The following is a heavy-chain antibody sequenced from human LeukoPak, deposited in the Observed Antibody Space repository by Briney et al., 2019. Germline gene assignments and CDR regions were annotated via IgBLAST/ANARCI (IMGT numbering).Heavy chain of an antibody. CDR3: ARDGSVDTAMHDAFDI. D-gene: IGHD5-18*01. V-gene: IGHV3-30-3*01. J-gene: IGHJ3*02. CDR2: ISSDVYDGTTE. Sequence: PGGSLRLSCSASGFTFSDYAMDWVRQAPGKGLECVAVISSDVYDGTTEYYADSVKGRFTISRDNSKNTLYLQMNSLRAEDTAVYYCARDGSVDTAMHDAFDIWGQGTMVTVSS. CDR1: GFTFSDYA.